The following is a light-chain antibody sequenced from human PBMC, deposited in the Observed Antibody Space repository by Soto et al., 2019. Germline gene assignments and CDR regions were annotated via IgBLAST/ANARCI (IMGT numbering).Light chain of an antibody. CDR3: GXDHGSGSNFVDLV. CDR1: SGYSNYK. Sequence: QSVLTQPPSASASLGASVTLTCTLSSGYSNYKVDWYQQRPGKGPRFVMRVGTGGIVGSKGDGIPDRFSVLGSGLNRYLTIKNIXEEXXXXXXXGXDHGSGSNFVDLVFGGGTKLTVL. J-gene: IGLJ2*01. V-gene: IGLV9-49*01. CDR2: VGTGGIVG.